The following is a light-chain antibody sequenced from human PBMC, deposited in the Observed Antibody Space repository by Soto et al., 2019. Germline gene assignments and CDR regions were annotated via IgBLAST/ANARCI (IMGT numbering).Light chain of an antibody. J-gene: IGLJ2*01. CDR2: DVS. CDR1: SSDVGGYNS. CDR3: SSYTGTGTLV. V-gene: IGLV2-14*01. Sequence: QSVLTQPASVSGSPGQSITISCTGTSSDVGGYNSVSWYRQHPGKAPKVIIYDVSNRPSGVSNRFSGSKSGNTASLTISGLQAEDEADYYGSSYTGTGTLVFGGGTKVPS.